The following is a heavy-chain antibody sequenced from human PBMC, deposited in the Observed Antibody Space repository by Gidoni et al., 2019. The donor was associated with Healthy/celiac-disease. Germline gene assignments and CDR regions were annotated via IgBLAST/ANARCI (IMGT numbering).Heavy chain of an antibody. CDR1: GFTFSSYA. CDR2: ISGSGGST. V-gene: IGHV3-23*01. D-gene: IGHD2-15*01. Sequence: EVQLLESGGCFVQPGGSLRLSCAASGFTFSSYAMSWVRQAPGKGLEWVSGISGSGGSTYYADSVKGRFTISRGNSKNTLYLQMNSLRAEDTAVYYCAKVKTVCYDYWGQGTLVTVSS. J-gene: IGHJ4*02. CDR3: AKVKTVCYDY.